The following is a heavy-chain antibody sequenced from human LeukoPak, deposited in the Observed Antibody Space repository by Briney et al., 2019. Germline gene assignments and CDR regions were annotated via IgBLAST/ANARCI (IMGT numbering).Heavy chain of an antibody. V-gene: IGHV3-74*01. CDR3: AKSGDYGSGSYYYMDV. CDR2: INPDDKST. Sequence: GGSLRLSCVASGFTFSKYWLHWVRQAPGKGLVWVSRINPDDKSTSYADSVKGRFTISRDDAKKTLYLQMNSLRAEDTAVYYCAKSGDYGSGSYYYMDVWGKGTTVTVSS. D-gene: IGHD3-10*01. CDR1: GFTFSKYW. J-gene: IGHJ6*03.